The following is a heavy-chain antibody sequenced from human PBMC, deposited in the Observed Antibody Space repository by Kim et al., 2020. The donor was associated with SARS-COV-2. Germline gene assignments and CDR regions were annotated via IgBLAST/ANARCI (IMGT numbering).Heavy chain of an antibody. D-gene: IGHD3-3*01. Sequence: SETLSLTCTVSGGSISSGGYYWSWIRQHPGKGLEWIGYIYYSGSTYYNPSLKSRVTISVDTSKNQFSLKLSSVTAADTAVYYCARDGIRFLEWSQKYYYYYGMDVWGQGTTVTVSS. CDR1: GGSISSGGYY. V-gene: IGHV4-31*03. CDR3: ARDGIRFLEWSQKYYYYYGMDV. J-gene: IGHJ6*02. CDR2: IYYSGST.